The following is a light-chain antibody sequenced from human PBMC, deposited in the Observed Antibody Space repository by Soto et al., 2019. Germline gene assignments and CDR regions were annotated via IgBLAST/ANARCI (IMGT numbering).Light chain of an antibody. CDR1: QSISSW. CDR3: QQGDSFPIT. V-gene: IGKV1-12*01. CDR2: AAS. Sequence: DIQMTQSPSSVSASVGDRVTITCRASQSISSWLAWYQQKPGTVPKLLIYAASSLQSGVPSIFSGSGVGTEFPLIITSLQPEDFGTYYCQQGDSFPITFGQGTRLEIK. J-gene: IGKJ5*01.